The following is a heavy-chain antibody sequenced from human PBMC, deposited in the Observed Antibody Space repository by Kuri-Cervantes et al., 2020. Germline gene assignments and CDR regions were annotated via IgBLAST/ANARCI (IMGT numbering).Heavy chain of an antibody. J-gene: IGHJ4*02. CDR3: ASSAAYCSGGSCYSPSTFDY. D-gene: IGHD2-15*01. Sequence: SETLSLTCTVSGGSVSSGSYYWSWIRQPPGKGLEWIGYIYYSGSTNYNPSLKSRVTISVDTSKNQFSLKLSSVTAADTAVYYCASSAAYCSGGSCYSPSTFDYWGQGTLVTVSS. V-gene: IGHV4-61*01. CDR2: IYYSGST. CDR1: GGSVSSGSYY.